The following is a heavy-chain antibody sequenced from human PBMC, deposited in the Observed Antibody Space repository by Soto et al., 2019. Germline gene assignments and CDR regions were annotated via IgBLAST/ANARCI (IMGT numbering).Heavy chain of an antibody. V-gene: IGHV4-39*01. D-gene: IGHD2-2*01. Sequence: ASETLSLTCTVSGGSISSSSYYWGWIRQPPGKGLEWIGSIYYSGSTYYNPSLKSRVTISVDTSKNQFSLKLSSVTAADTAVYYCARSLSGDKDIVVVPVPSQPYYYYYMDVWGKGTTVTVSS. CDR2: IYYSGST. J-gene: IGHJ6*03. CDR3: ARSLSGDKDIVVVPVPSQPYYYYYMDV. CDR1: GGSISSSSYY.